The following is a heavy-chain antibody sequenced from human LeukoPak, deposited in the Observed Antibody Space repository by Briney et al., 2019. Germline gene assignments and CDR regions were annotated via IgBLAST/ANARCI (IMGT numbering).Heavy chain of an antibody. Sequence: GASLTLSCAASGFTFSNAWMSWVRQAPGKGLEWVGRIKTKTDGGTTDYAAPVKGRFTISRDDSKNTVYLQMNSLKTEDTAVYYCTTDEVNWNPPGYWGQGTLVTVSS. CDR1: GFTFSNAW. J-gene: IGHJ1*01. D-gene: IGHD1-20*01. CDR3: TTDEVNWNPPGY. V-gene: IGHV3-15*01. CDR2: IKTKTDGGTT.